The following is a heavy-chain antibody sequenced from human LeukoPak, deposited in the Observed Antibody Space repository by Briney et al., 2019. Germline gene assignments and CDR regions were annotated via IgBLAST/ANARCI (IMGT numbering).Heavy chain of an antibody. CDR1: GYTFTSYD. CDR3: ARALQRGYYYDSSGYYFSDY. Sequence: VKVSCKASGYTFTSYDINWVRQATGQGLEWMGWMNPNSGNTGYAQKFQGRVTMTRNTSISTAYMELSSLRSEDTAVYYCARALQRGYYYDSSGYYFSDYWGQGTLVTVSS. D-gene: IGHD3-22*01. J-gene: IGHJ4*02. CDR2: MNPNSGNT. V-gene: IGHV1-8*01.